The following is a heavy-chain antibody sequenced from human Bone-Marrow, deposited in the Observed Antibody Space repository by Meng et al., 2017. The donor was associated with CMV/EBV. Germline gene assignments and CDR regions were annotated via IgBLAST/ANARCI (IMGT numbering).Heavy chain of an antibody. CDR2: IIPILGIA. J-gene: IGHJ6*02. Sequence: SVKVSCKASTYTFIDRHIHWVRQAPGQGLEWMGRIIPILGIANYAQKFQGRVTITADKSTSTAYMELSSLRSEDTAVYYCARDPGGSSSMLYYYYGMDVWGQGTTVTVSS. V-gene: IGHV1-69*04. D-gene: IGHD6-6*01. CDR1: TYTFIDRH. CDR3: ARDPGGSSSMLYYYYGMDV.